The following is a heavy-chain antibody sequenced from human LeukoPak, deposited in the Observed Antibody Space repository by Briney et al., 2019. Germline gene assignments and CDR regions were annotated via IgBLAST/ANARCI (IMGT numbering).Heavy chain of an antibody. CDR1: GYTFTSYG. Sequence: GASVKVSCKASGYTFTSYGISWVRQAPGQGLEWMGGIIPIFGTANYAQKFQGRVTITADESTSTAYMELSSLRSEDAAVYYCARDVYGGNSGWPQVFDYWGQGTLVTVSS. V-gene: IGHV1-69*13. CDR2: IIPIFGTA. D-gene: IGHD4-23*01. CDR3: ARDVYGGNSGWPQVFDY. J-gene: IGHJ4*02.